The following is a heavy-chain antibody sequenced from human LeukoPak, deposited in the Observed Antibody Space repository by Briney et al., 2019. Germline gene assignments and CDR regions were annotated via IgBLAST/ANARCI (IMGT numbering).Heavy chain of an antibody. CDR3: ARLTVTTSVCFDY. CDR1: GFTFSSYW. D-gene: IGHD4-17*01. V-gene: IGHV3-7*01. Sequence: GGSLRLSCAASGFTFSSYWMSWVRQAPGKGLEWVANIKQDGSEKYYVDSVKGRFTISRDNAKNSLNLQMNSLRAEDTAVYYCARLTVTTSVCFDYWGQGTLVTVSS. J-gene: IGHJ4*02. CDR2: IKQDGSEK.